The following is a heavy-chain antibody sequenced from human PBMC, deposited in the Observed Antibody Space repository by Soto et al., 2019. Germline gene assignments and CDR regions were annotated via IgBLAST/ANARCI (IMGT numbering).Heavy chain of an antibody. CDR3: ARDSHYAILPGYSRNAFDM. J-gene: IGHJ3*02. Sequence: ASVKVSCKTSGYNFAGHYLHWVRQAPGQGLDWMGWINPNSGGTIYAQKFQGRVTMTSDTSISTAYMVLTSLRSDDTAVYYCARDSHYAILPGYSRNAFDMLGRGTVVTVSS. CDR1: GYNFAGHY. D-gene: IGHD3-9*01. V-gene: IGHV1-2*02. CDR2: INPNSGGT.